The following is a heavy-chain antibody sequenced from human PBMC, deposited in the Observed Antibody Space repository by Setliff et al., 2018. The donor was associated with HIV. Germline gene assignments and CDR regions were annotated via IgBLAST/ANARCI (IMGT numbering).Heavy chain of an antibody. CDR3: ARSRAAGFVY. Sequence: ETLSLTCAVSGDSIGTYSWHWLRQPPGKGLEWVSYISSSSSTIYYADSVKGRFTISRDNAKNSLYLQMNSLRAEDTAVYYCARSRAAGFVYWGQGTLVTVSS. J-gene: IGHJ4*02. V-gene: IGHV3-48*01. CDR2: ISSSSSTI. CDR1: GDSIGTYS. D-gene: IGHD6-13*01.